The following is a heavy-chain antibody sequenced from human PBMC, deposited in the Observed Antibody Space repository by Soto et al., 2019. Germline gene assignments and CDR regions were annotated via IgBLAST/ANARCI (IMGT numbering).Heavy chain of an antibody. CDR2: ISAYNGNT. D-gene: IGHD3-22*01. CDR1: GYTFTSYG. J-gene: IGHJ6*02. V-gene: IGHV1-18*01. CDR3: AAYYDSSGYYSGYYYYYGMDV. Sequence: QVQLVQSGAEVKKPGASVKVSCKASGYTFTSYGISWVRQAPGQGLEWMGWISAYNGNTNYAQKLQGRVTMTTDTSTSTAYMELRSLRSDDTAVYYCAAYYDSSGYYSGYYYYYGMDVWGQGTTVTVSS.